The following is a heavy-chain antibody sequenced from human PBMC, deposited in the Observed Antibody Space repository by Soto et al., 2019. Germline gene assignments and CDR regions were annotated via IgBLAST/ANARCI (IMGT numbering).Heavy chain of an antibody. CDR2: ISSSSNIK. V-gene: IGHV3-48*04. Sequence: GECRGGSCASSGCTLSSYSMKWVRQAPGKGLEWVSYISSSSNIKYYADSAKGRFTISRDNAKNSLYLQMNSLRAEDTAVYYCARTRPYLPTDWGQGTMVTVSS. CDR3: ARTRPYLPTD. J-gene: IGHJ3*01. CDR1: GCTLSSYS. D-gene: IGHD1-26*01.